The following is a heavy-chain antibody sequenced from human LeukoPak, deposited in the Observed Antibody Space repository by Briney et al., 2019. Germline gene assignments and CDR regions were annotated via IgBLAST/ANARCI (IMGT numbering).Heavy chain of an antibody. V-gene: IGHV3-23*01. CDR3: AKDLHYGSADY. CDR1: GFTFSSYG. Sequence: GGSLRLSCAASGFTFSSYGMSWVRQAPGKGLEWVSSISNSGGSTYYPDSVKGRFTISRDNAKNALYLQMNSLRAEDTAVYYCAKDLHYGSADYWGQGTLVTVSS. J-gene: IGHJ4*02. D-gene: IGHD3-10*01. CDR2: ISNSGGST.